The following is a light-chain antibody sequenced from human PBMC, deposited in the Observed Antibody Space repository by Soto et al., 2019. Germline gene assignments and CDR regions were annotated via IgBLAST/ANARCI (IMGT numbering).Light chain of an antibody. CDR3: QQYGSSPPSWT. CDR1: QSVSSSY. CDR2: GAS. J-gene: IGKJ1*01. Sequence: ETVLTQSPGTLSLSPGERATLSCRASQSVSSSYLAWYQQKPGQAPRLLIYGASTGATGIPDRFSGSGSGTDFTLTISRLEPDDLAVYYCQQYGSSPPSWTFGQGTKVEIK. V-gene: IGKV3-20*01.